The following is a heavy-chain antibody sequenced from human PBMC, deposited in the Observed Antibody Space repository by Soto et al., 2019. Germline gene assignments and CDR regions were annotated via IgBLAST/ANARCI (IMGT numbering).Heavy chain of an antibody. CDR3: TRHGSGDYFLFDP. CDR1: GFTFGSRA. D-gene: IGHD4-17*01. J-gene: IGHJ5*02. V-gene: IGHV3-74*02. CDR2: ASPDGTST. Sequence: EVQLLVSGGDLVQPGGSLRLSCVASGFTFGSRAMSWVRQAPGEGLEWVSRASPDGTSTSYADSVKGRFTISRDNAKNTLFMQMNSLRAEDTAVYYCTRHGSGDYFLFDPWGQGTLVTVSS.